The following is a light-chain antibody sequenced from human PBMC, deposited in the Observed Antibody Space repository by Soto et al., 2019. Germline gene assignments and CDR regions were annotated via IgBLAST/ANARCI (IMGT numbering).Light chain of an antibody. CDR2: GAS. J-gene: IGKJ1*01. CDR1: QIVSSN. V-gene: IGKV3-15*01. Sequence: EIVMTQSPATLSVSPGERATLSCRSSQIVSSNLAWYQQKPGQAPRLLXYGASTRATGIPARFSGSGSGTEFTLTISSLQSEDFAVYYCQQYNNWPPWTFGQGTKVDI. CDR3: QQYNNWPPWT.